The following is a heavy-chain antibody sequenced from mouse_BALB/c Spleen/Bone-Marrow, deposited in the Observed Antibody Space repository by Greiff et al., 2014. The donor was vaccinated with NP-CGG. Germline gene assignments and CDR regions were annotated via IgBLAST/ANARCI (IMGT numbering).Heavy chain of an antibody. D-gene: IGHD2-1*01. Sequence: LQLKESGAELVKPGASVKLSCTASGFNIKDTYMHWVKQRPEQGLEWIGRIDPANGNTKYDPKFQGKATITADTSSNTAYLQLSSLTSEDTAVYYCAIYYGNYYAMDYWGQGTSVTVSS. J-gene: IGHJ4*01. CDR2: IDPANGNT. CDR3: AIYYGNYYAMDY. CDR1: GFNIKDTY. V-gene: IGHV14-3*02.